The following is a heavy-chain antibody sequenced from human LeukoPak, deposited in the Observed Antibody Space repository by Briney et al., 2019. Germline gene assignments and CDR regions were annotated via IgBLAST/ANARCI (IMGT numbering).Heavy chain of an antibody. D-gene: IGHD3-22*01. Sequence: SETLSLTCTVSGGSISSYYWSWIRQPPGKGLEWIGYIYYSGSTNYNPSLKSRVTISVDTSKNQFSLKLSSVTAADTAVYYCARSYDSSGYYRAEYFQHWGQGTLVTVSS. V-gene: IGHV4-59*08. CDR2: IYYSGST. J-gene: IGHJ1*01. CDR3: ARSYDSSGYYRAEYFQH. CDR1: GGSISSYY.